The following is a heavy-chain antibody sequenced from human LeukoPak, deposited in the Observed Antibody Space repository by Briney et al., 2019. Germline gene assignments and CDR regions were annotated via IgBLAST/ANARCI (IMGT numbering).Heavy chain of an antibody. CDR2: IIPIFGTA. J-gene: IGHJ4*02. D-gene: IGHD5-24*01. V-gene: IGHV1-69*05. CDR3: ARSRDGYNFNFDY. Sequence: ASVKVSCKASGGTFSSYAISWVLQAPGQGLEWMGGIIPIFGTANYGQKFQGRVTITTDESTSTAYMELSSLRSEDTAVYYCARSRDGYNFNFDYWGQGTLVTVSS. CDR1: GGTFSSYA.